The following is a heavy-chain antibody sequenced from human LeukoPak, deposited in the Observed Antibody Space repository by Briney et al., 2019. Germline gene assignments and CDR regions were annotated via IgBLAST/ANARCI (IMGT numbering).Heavy chain of an antibody. V-gene: IGHV3-7*01. CDR3: ARDRSAWCRKDAFDI. CDR1: GFTFGNYW. J-gene: IGHJ3*02. D-gene: IGHD6-13*01. CDR2: MKEDESEE. Sequence: GSLRLSCAASGFTFGNYWMTWVRQAPGKGLEWVANMKEDESEEYYVDSVRGRFTISRDNAKNSLYLQMNSLRGEDTAVYYCARDRSAWCRKDAFDIWGQGTMVTVSS.